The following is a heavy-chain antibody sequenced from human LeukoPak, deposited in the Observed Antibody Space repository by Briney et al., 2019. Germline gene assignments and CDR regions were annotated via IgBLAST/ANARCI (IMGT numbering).Heavy chain of an antibody. D-gene: IGHD3-16*02. Sequence: SETLSLTCAVYGGSFSGYYWSWIRQPPGKGLEWIGEINHSGSTNYNPSLKSRVTISVDTSKNQFSLKLSSVTAADTAVYYCVRHRLRLGELSPDWGQGTLVTVSS. CDR3: VRHRLRLGELSPD. CDR1: GGSFSGYY. CDR2: INHSGST. J-gene: IGHJ4*02. V-gene: IGHV4-34*01.